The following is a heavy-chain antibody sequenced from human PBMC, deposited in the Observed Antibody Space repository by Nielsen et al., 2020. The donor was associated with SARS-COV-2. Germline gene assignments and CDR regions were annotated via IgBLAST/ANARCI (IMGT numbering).Heavy chain of an antibody. V-gene: IGHV1-2*06. J-gene: IGHJ4*02. D-gene: IGHD3-10*01. CDR2: INPNSGGT. Sequence: ASVKVSCKASGYTFTGYYMHWVRQAPGQGLEWMGRINPNSGGTNYAQKFQGRVTMTRDTSISTAYMELSRLRSDDTAVYYCATRYYGSGSYYFDYWGQGTLVTVSS. CDR1: GYTFTGYY. CDR3: ATRYYGSGSYYFDY.